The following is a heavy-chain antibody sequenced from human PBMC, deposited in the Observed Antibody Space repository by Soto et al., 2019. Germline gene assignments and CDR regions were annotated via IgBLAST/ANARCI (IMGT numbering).Heavy chain of an antibody. V-gene: IGHV4-59*08. CDR2: IHYSGST. CDR1: GGSITGYY. CDR3: ARHSYYSNPLRFDP. J-gene: IGHJ5*02. D-gene: IGHD4-4*01. Sequence: QVPLQESGPGLVQPSETLSLTCTVSGGSITGYYWSWIRQPPGKGPEWIGNIHYSGSTNYNPSLKSRVTISVDTSKNQFSLRLSSVTAAETAVYYCARHSYYSNPLRFDPWGQGTLVTVSS.